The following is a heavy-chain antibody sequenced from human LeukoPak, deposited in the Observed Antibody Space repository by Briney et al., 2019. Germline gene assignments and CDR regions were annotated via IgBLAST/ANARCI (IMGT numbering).Heavy chain of an antibody. V-gene: IGHV4-34*01. J-gene: IGHJ4*02. Sequence: PSETLSLTCAVYGGSFSGYYWSWIRQPPGKGLEWIGEINHSGSTNYNPSLKSRVTISVDTSKNQFSLKLSSVTAADTAVYYCASDSYGTNFDYWGQGTLVTVSS. CDR1: GGSFSGYY. CDR3: ASDSYGTNFDY. D-gene: IGHD5-18*01. CDR2: INHSGST.